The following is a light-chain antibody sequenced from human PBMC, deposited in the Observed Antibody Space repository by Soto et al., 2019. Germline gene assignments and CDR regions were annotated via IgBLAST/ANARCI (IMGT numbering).Light chain of an antibody. V-gene: IGKV3-20*01. CDR3: QQYGTPPRR. CDR1: QSVSY. J-gene: IGKJ1*01. CDR2: GAS. Sequence: EIVLTQSPGTLSLSPGERATLFCRASQSVSYLAWYQQKPGQGPRLLIYGASSRATGIPDRFSGSGSGTDFPLTISRLEPDDFAVCYCQQYGTPPRRFGQGTKVEIK.